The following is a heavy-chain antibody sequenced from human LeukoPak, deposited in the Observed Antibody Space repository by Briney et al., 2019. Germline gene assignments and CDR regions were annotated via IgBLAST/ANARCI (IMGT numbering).Heavy chain of an antibody. CDR3: AKPMGPRYGDYHNSCFDS. V-gene: IGHV3-23*01. CDR1: GFTLSTYA. J-gene: IGHJ5*01. Sequence: PGGSLRLSCAASGFTLSTYAMSWVRQVPAKGLEWVSAISTTTYYADFVEGRFTISRDNSKNTLYLQMNSLRAEDTAVYYCAKPMGPRYGDYHNSCFDSWGQGTLVTVSS. CDR2: ISTTT. D-gene: IGHD4-17*01.